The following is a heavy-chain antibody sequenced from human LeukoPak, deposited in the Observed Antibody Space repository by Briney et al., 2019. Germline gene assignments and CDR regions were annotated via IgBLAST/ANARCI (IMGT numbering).Heavy chain of an antibody. J-gene: IGHJ3*02. CDR3: ARPTHDAFDI. CDR2: ISSSGSTI. Sequence: GGSLRLSCAASGFTFSSYEMNWVRQAPGKGLEWVSYISSSGSTIYYADSVKGRFTISRDNAKNTLYLQMNSLRAEDTAVYYCARPTHDAFDIWGQGTMVTVSS. V-gene: IGHV3-48*03. D-gene: IGHD4-11*01. CDR1: GFTFSSYE.